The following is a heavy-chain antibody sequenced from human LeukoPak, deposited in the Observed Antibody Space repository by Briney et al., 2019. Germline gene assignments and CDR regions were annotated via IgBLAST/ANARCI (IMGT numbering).Heavy chain of an antibody. CDR2: ISSSSSYI. Sequence: GGSLRLSCAASGFTFSSYSMNWVRQAPGKGLEWVSSISSSSSYIYYADSVKGRFTISRDNAKNSLYLQMNSLRAEDTAVYYCASEYYYYDSSGYYYHDAFDIWGQGTMVTVSS. D-gene: IGHD3-22*01. CDR3: ASEYYYYDSSGYYYHDAFDI. J-gene: IGHJ3*02. CDR1: GFTFSSYS. V-gene: IGHV3-21*01.